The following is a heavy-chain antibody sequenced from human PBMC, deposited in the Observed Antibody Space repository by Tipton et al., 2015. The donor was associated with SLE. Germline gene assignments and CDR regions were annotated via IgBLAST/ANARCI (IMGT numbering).Heavy chain of an antibody. CDR3: AREGGEGIFDY. V-gene: IGHV4-4*07. CDR1: GGSISSYY. D-gene: IGHD3-10*01. J-gene: IGHJ4*02. Sequence: TLSLTCTVSGGSISSYYWSWSRQPAGKGLEWIGRIYTSGSTHYNPSLKSRVTMSVDTSKNQFSLKLGSVTAADTAVYYCAREGGEGIFDYWGQGTLVTVSS. CDR2: IYTSGST.